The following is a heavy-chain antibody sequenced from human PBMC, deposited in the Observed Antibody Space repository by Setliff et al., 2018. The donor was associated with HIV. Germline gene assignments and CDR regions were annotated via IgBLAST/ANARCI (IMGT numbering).Heavy chain of an antibody. CDR1: GFTFSSYA. CDR3: AKDPYSGTFTLYYFDY. V-gene: IGHV3-23*01. CDR2: ISGNGGSS. J-gene: IGHJ4*02. Sequence: GSLRLSCAASGFTFSSYAMSWVRQAPGKGLEWVSAISGNGGSSYYADSVKGRFTISRDNSKNTLYLQMNSLRVEDTAIYYCAKDPYSGTFTLYYFDYWGQGTLVTVSS. D-gene: IGHD1-26*01.